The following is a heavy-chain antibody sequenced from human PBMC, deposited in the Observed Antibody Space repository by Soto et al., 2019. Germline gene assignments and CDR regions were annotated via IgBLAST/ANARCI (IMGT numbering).Heavy chain of an antibody. CDR1: CLTIACCY. CDR3: ARDTGIAAAGIDY. J-gene: IGHJ4*02. D-gene: IGHD6-13*01. Sequence: VEACCEASCLTIACCYCNWAGPSPGQGLEWMGWINAYSGNTGYAQKFQGRVTMTTDTSTSTAYMELRSLRSDDTAVYYCARDTGIAAAGIDYWGQGTLVTVSS. CDR2: INAYSGNT. V-gene: IGHV1-18*01.